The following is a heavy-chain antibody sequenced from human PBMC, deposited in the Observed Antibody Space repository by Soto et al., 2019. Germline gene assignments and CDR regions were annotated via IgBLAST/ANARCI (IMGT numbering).Heavy chain of an antibody. Sequence: GGSLRLSCAASGFTFSSYGMHWVRQAPGKGLEWVAVISYDGSNKYYADSVKGRFTISRDNSKNTLYLQMNSLRAEDTAVYYCAISRDYGDYYGTLDYWGQGTLVTVSS. CDR3: AISRDYGDYYGTLDY. CDR1: GFTFSSYG. D-gene: IGHD4-17*01. J-gene: IGHJ4*02. V-gene: IGHV3-30*03. CDR2: ISYDGSNK.